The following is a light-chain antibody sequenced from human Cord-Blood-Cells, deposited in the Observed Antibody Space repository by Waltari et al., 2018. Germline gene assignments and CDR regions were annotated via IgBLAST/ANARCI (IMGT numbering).Light chain of an antibody. Sequence: DIVMTQSPDSLAVSLGERAIINWKSSQSVLYSSNNKNHLAWYQQKPGQPPKLLIYWASTRESGVPDRFSGSGSGTDFTLTISSLQAEDAAVYYCQQYYSTPQAFGQGTKVEIK. CDR3: QQYYSTPQA. J-gene: IGKJ1*01. V-gene: IGKV4-1*01. CDR2: WAS. CDR1: QSVLYSSNNKNH.